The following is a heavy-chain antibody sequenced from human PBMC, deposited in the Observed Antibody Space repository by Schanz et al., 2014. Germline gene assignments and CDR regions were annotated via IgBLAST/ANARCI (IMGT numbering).Heavy chain of an antibody. D-gene: IGHD3-3*01. CDR1: GFTFSNYW. Sequence: EVQLVESGGGLVQPGGSLRLSCVASGFTFSNYWMTWVRQAPGKGLEWVSVISGSGGSTYYADSVKGRFTISSDNSKSTLYLQMSSLRAEDTAVYYCVRDSFFAFDYWGQGTLVAVSA. CDR3: VRDSFFAFDY. V-gene: IGHV3-23*04. J-gene: IGHJ4*02. CDR2: ISGSGGST.